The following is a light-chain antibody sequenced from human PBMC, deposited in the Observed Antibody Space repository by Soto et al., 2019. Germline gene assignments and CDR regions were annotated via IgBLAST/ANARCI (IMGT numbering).Light chain of an antibody. CDR2: YAS. CDR3: QHYSNWPPT. J-gene: IGKJ3*01. CDR1: DNVHRN. Sequence: EXVMTQSPATLSVSPGERVTLSCRASDNVHRNLAWYQQKPGQGPSLLIYYASIRATGVPDRFTGSGSGTEFTLTISSLQSEDFGVYHCQHYSNWPPTFGPGTKVEIK. V-gene: IGKV3-15*01.